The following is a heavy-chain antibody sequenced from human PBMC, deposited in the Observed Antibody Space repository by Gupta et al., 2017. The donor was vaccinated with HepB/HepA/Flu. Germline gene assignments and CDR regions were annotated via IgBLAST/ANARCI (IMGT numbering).Heavy chain of an antibody. CDR1: GFSLNTSGVG. D-gene: IGHD3-22*01. CDR2: HYWDDDK. Sequence: QITLKEYGPTLVQPTQTLTLTCTFSGFSLNTSGVGVGWIRQPPGKTLEWLALHYWDDDKRYTPSLKSRLTITKATSKNQVVLMMANMDPVDTATYYCAHWQSGYFEYNWFDHWGQGTLVTVSS. J-gene: IGHJ5*02. V-gene: IGHV2-5*02. CDR3: AHWQSGYFEYNWFDH.